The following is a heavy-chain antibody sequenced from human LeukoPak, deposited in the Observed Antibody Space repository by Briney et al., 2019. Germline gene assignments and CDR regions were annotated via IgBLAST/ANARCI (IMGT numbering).Heavy chain of an antibody. D-gene: IGHD1-1*01. CDR1: GYTFTDYY. Sequence: APVKVSCKASGYTFTDYYIHWVRQAPGQGLEWMGWMNPNSGGTDYAQKFQGRVTMTRDTSVSTAYMEISGLTGDDTAVYYCARGKYYNDGDDPWGQGTLVTVSS. CDR2: MNPNSGGT. J-gene: IGHJ5*02. CDR3: ARGKYYNDGDDP. V-gene: IGHV1-2*02.